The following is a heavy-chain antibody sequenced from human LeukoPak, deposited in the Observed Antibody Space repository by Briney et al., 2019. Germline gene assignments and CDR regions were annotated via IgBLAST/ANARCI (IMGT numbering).Heavy chain of an antibody. CDR1: GVTFSSNHW. V-gene: IGHV4-4*02. J-gene: IGHJ3*02. Sequence: SETLCLTCTVSGVTFSSNHWCWCLREPPRKVVGGIGKSYHSGSTYYNPSLKSRVTISVDRSKNKFSLKLSSVTAADTAVYYCGRDQGYKWNHWAFDIWGEGTMVTVSS. CDR3: GRDQGYKWNHWAFDI. CDR2: SYHSGST. D-gene: IGHD1-14*01.